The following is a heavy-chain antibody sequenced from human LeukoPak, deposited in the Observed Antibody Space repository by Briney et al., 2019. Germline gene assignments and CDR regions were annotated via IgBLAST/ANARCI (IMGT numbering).Heavy chain of an antibody. CDR3: ARRNANYYYGMDV. Sequence: GESLKISCKASGYSFSNYWIGWVRQMPGKGLEWMGIVYPGDSDTRYSPSFRGQVTISADKSISTAYLQWSSLKASDTAMYYCARRNANYYYGMDVWGQGTTVTVSS. J-gene: IGHJ6*02. V-gene: IGHV5-51*01. CDR2: VYPGDSDT. CDR1: GYSFSNYW.